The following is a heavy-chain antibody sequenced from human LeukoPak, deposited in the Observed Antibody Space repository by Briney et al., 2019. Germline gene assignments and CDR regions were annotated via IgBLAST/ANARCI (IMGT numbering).Heavy chain of an antibody. CDR2: INPNSGGT. CDR1: GYTFTGYY. V-gene: IGHV1-2*02. Sequence: ASVKVSCKTSGYTFTGYYMHWVRQAPGQGLEWMGWINPNSGGTNYAQNFQGRVIMTWDTSISTASMELSRLRSDDTAVYYCSRGPHWDPHFDFWGQGTLVTVSS. CDR3: SRGPHWDPHFDF. J-gene: IGHJ4*02. D-gene: IGHD7-27*01.